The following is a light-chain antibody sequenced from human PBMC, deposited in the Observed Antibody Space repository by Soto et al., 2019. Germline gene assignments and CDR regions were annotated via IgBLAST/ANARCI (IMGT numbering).Light chain of an antibody. CDR1: ESISDW. Sequence: DIQMTQSPSTLSASVGDRVTFTCRASESISDWLVWYHQRPGKPPKLLIYKASRLESGVPSRFSGSASGTEFTLTITSLQPDDFGPYYCQQYSTSSISFGPGTRLEIK. V-gene: IGKV1-5*03. CDR3: QQYSTSSIS. CDR2: KAS. J-gene: IGKJ5*01.